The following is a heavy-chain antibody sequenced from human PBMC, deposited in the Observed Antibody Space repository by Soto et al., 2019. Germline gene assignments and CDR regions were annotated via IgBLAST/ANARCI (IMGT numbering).Heavy chain of an antibody. Sequence: SETLSLTCTVSGASINNSYWSWIRQPAGNGLEWIGRIYSSGKTNYNSSLKSRVTMSVDTSKNQFSLNLGSVTAADTAVYYCARGPGLLPLGYFDYWGQGTLVTVSS. CDR3: ARGPGLLPLGYFDY. J-gene: IGHJ4*02. CDR2: IYSSGKT. CDR1: GASINNSY. V-gene: IGHV4-4*07.